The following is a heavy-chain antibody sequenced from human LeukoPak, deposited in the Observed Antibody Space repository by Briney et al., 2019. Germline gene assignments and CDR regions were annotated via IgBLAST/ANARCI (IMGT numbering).Heavy chain of an antibody. D-gene: IGHD3-10*01. CDR3: AGFDYYGSRGYFQH. J-gene: IGHJ1*01. Sequence: PVKVSCKASGGTFSSYAISWVRQAPGQGLEWMGGIIPIFGTANYAQKFQGRVTITADESTSTAYMELSSLRSEDTAVYYCAGFDYYGSRGYFQHWGQGTLVTVSS. CDR2: IIPIFGTA. V-gene: IGHV1-69*13. CDR1: GGTFSSYA.